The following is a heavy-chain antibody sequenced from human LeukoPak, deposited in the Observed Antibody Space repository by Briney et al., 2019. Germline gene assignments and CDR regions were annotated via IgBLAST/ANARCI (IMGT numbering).Heavy chain of an antibody. CDR1: GGTFSSYA. D-gene: IGHD2-2*01. J-gene: IGHJ5*02. CDR3: ARDRGVVVPAAMGRFDP. V-gene: IGHV1-69*13. CDR2: IIPIFGTA. Sequence: SVKVSCKASGGTFSSYAISWVRQAPGQGLEWMGGIIPIFGTANYAQKFQGRVTITADESTSTAYMELSSLRSEDTAVYYCARDRGVVVPAAMGRFDPWGQGNLVTVSS.